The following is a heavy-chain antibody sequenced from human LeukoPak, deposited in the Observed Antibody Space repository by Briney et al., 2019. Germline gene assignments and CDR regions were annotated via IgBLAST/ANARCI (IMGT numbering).Heavy chain of an antibody. CDR3: ARPSPKDYGAFDI. CDR1: GFTVSSNY. Sequence: GGSLRLSCAASGFTVSSNYMSWVRQAPGKGLEWVSVIYSGGSTYYADSAKGRFTISRDNSKNTLYLQMNSLRAEDTAVYYCARPSPKDYGAFDIWGQGTMVTVSS. V-gene: IGHV3-66*04. D-gene: IGHD4-17*01. J-gene: IGHJ3*02. CDR2: IYSGGST.